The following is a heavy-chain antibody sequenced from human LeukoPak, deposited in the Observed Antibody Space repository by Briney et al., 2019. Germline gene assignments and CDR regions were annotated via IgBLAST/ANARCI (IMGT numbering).Heavy chain of an antibody. V-gene: IGHV4-4*09. CDR2: IYTSGST. CDR3: AREGRYGYCSSTSCYAPDYYYYMDV. J-gene: IGHJ6*03. CDR1: GGSISSYY. D-gene: IGHD2-2*03. Sequence: SETLSLTCTVSGGSISSYYWSWIRQPPGKGLEWIGYIYTSGSTNYNPSLKSRVTISVDTSKNQFSLKLSSVTAADTAVYYCAREGRYGYCSSTSCYAPDYYYYMDVWGKGTTATVSS.